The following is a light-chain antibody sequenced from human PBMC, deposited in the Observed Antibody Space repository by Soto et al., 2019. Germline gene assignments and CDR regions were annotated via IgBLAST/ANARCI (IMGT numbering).Light chain of an antibody. J-gene: IGKJ1*01. CDR1: QGIRND. Sequence: ALPMTQSPSSLAASVGERVTITCRASQGIRNDLGWYQQKPGKAPKLLIYAASSLQSGVPSRFSGSGSCTDFTLTISSLQPEDFATYYCLQDYNYPPTFGQGTKVEIK. CDR2: AAS. V-gene: IGKV1-6*01. CDR3: LQDYNYPPT.